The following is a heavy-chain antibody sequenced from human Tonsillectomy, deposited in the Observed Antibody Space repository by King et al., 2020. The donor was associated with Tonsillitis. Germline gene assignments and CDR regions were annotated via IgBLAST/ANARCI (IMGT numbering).Heavy chain of an antibody. CDR2: ITSSSNYI. CDR3: ARVVVVRGVGAYDI. CDR1: GFTFSSYS. Sequence: VQLVESGGGLVKPGGSLRLSCAASGFTFSSYSLHWVRQAPGKGLEWVSSITSSSNYIYYADSMEGRCTISRDNAKNSLYLQMNSLRAEDTAMYYCARVVVVRGVGAYDIWGQGTMVTVSS. J-gene: IGHJ3*02. D-gene: IGHD3-10*01. V-gene: IGHV3-21*01.